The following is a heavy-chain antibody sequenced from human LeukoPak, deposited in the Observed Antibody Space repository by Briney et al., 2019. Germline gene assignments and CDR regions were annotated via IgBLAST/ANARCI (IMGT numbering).Heavy chain of an antibody. CDR2: INPNSGGT. CDR3: AREAYYDFWSGYYCSGSFGFDY. V-gene: IGHV1-2*02. J-gene: IGHJ4*02. D-gene: IGHD3-3*01. CDR1: GYTFTGYY. Sequence: ASVKVSCKASGYTFTGYYMHWVRQAPGQGLEWMGLINPNSGGTNYAQKFQGRVTMTRDTSISTAYMELSRLRSDDTAVYYCAREAYYDFWSGYYCSGSFGFDYWGQGTLVTVSS.